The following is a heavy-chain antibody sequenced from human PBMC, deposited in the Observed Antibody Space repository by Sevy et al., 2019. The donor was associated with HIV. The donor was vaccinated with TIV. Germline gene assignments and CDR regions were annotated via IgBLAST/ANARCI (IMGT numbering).Heavy chain of an antibody. CDR3: AKDLRGVAGTGMDF. CDR1: GFSFSSFA. J-gene: IGHJ4*02. V-gene: IGHV3-30*02. CDR2: VAYDGDET. D-gene: IGHD3-3*01. Sequence: GGSLRLSCLTSGFSFSSFALHWVRQPPGKGLEWVAMVAYDGDETYYADSVKGRFTVSRDISTNSVSLERNSLRGEDTAVYYCAKDLRGVAGTGMDFWGQGTLVTVSS.